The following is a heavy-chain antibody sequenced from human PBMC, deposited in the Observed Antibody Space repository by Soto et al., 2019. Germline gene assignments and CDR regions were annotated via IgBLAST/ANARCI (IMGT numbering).Heavy chain of an antibody. CDR2: MNDRGST. Sequence: PSETMSLTCTACGGSVRSYYCGWIRQPPGKGLEWIGYMNDRGSTNYKPSLKSRVTISVDTSKNQFYLKLSSVTAADTAVYYCARDSITMVRGVIIGYYGMDVWGQGPTVTVSS. V-gene: IGHV4-59*02. CDR1: GGSVRSYY. CDR3: ARDSITMVRGVIIGYYGMDV. D-gene: IGHD3-10*01. J-gene: IGHJ6*02.